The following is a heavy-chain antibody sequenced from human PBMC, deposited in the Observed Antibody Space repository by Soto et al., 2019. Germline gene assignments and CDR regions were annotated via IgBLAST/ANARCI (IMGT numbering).Heavy chain of an antibody. CDR2: IYYSGST. CDR1: GGSISSYY. V-gene: IGHV4-59*01. D-gene: IGHD2-2*02. Sequence: SETLSLTCTVSGGSISSYYWSWIRQPPGKXLEWIGYIYYSGSTNYNPSLKSRVTISVDTSKNQFSLKLSSVTAADTAVYYCARDSIVPAAIPVDYYYGMDVWGQGTTVTVFS. J-gene: IGHJ6*02. CDR3: ARDSIVPAAIPVDYYYGMDV.